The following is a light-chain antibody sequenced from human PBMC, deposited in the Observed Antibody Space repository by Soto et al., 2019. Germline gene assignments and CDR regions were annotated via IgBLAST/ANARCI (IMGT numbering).Light chain of an antibody. V-gene: IGKV3D-15*01. J-gene: IGKJ4*01. CDR1: QGVSSN. Sequence: EIVMTQSPGTLSVSPGVRATLSCGASQGVSSNLAWYQQKPGQAPRLLIYGASTRATGIPARFSGSGSGTDFTLTISSLQSEDFAVYYCQQYHNWVTFGGGTKVDIK. CDR2: GAS. CDR3: QQYHNWVT.